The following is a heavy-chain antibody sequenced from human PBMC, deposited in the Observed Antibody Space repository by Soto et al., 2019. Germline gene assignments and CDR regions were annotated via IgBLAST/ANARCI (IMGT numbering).Heavy chain of an antibody. J-gene: IGHJ6*02. Sequence: SETLSLTCAVYGGFFSGYYWSWIRQPPGKGLEWIGEINHSGSTNYNPSLKSRVTISVDTSKNQFSLKLSSVTAADTAVYYCARDIMITFGGGPIYGMDVWGQGTTVTVSS. CDR1: GGFFSGYY. CDR2: INHSGST. V-gene: IGHV4-34*01. D-gene: IGHD3-16*01. CDR3: ARDIMITFGGGPIYGMDV.